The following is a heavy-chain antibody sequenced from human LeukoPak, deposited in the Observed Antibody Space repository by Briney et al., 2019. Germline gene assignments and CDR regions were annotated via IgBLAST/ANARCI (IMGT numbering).Heavy chain of an antibody. Sequence: ASVKVSCTASGFTFTSYGFSWVRQAPGQGIEWMGWISAYNGDTKYAQKFLGRVTMTMDTSTNTVYMELMSLRYDDTAMYYCARIRNYHLQEAVDIWGQGTMVTVSS. CDR3: ARIRNYHLQEAVDI. CDR2: ISAYNGDT. D-gene: IGHD4-4*01. CDR1: GFTFTSYG. J-gene: IGHJ3*02. V-gene: IGHV1-18*01.